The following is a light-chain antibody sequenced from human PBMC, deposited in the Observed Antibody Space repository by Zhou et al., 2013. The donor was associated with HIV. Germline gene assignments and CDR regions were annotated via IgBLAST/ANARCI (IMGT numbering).Light chain of an antibody. Sequence: DIVMTQSPLSQPVTPGEPASISCRSSQSLLQSNGYNYLDWYVQKPGQSPQLLIHLGSIRASGVPDRFSGSGSGTDFTLKISRVEAEDVGVYYCMQALQSPLTFGGGTKVEMK. V-gene: IGKV2-28*01. CDR3: MQALQSPLT. CDR1: QSLLQSNGYNY. CDR2: LGS. J-gene: IGKJ4*01.